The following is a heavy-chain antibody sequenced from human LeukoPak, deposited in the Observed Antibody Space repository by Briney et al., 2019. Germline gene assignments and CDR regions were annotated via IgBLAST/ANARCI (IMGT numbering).Heavy chain of an antibody. D-gene: IGHD4-23*01. CDR1: GGTFISYA. Sequence: SVKVSCKASGGTFISYAISWVRQAPGQGLEWMGGIIPIFGTPNYAQKFQGRVTITADESTSTAYMELSSLRSEDTAVYYCARGWLAETTVVTPYNYWGQGTLVTVSS. V-gene: IGHV1-69*13. J-gene: IGHJ4*02. CDR3: ARGWLAETTVVTPYNY. CDR2: IIPIFGTP.